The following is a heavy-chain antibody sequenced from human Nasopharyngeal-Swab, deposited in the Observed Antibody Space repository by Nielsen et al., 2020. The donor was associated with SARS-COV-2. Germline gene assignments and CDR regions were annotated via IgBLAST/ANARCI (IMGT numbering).Heavy chain of an antibody. D-gene: IGHD3-10*01. CDR1: GFTFSDYY. Sequence: GESLKIPCAASGFTFSDYYMSWIRHIPGKGLEWVSYVSGSSSHTSYADSVKGRFTISRDNAKNSLYLEMTSLRADDTAVYYCARTSYYGSGSLDYWVQGTQVTVSS. V-gene: IGHV3-11*03. CDR3: ARTSYYGSGSLDY. J-gene: IGHJ4*02. CDR2: VSGSSSHT.